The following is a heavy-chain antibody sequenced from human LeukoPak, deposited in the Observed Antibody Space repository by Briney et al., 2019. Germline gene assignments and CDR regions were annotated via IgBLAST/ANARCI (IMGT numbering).Heavy chain of an antibody. V-gene: IGHV1-46*01. CDR1: GYTFTSYY. Sequence: ASVKVSCKASGYTFTSYYMHWVRQAPGQGLEWMGIINPSGGSTSYAQKFQGRVTMTRDTSTSTVYMELSSLRSEDTAVYYCAGERLYYYDSSGYHAPAIWGQGTLVTVSS. D-gene: IGHD3-22*01. J-gene: IGHJ4*02. CDR3: AGERLYYYDSSGYHAPAI. CDR2: INPSGGST.